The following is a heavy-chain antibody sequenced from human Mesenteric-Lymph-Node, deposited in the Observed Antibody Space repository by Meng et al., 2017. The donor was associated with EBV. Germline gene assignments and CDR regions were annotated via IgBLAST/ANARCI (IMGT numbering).Heavy chain of an antibody. CDR3: AKVDGSGRSNWFDP. V-gene: IGHV4-4*02. D-gene: IGHD3-10*01. J-gene: IGHJ5*02. Sequence: QGQLQESGPGLVKPSGTLSLTCAVSGGSISSYNWWSWVRQPPGKGLEWIGEIYHSGSTNNNPSLRSRVTISVDKSKNQFSLRLSSVTAADTAVYYCAKVDGSGRSNWFDPWGQGTLVTGSS. CDR1: GGSISSYNW. CDR2: IYHSGST.